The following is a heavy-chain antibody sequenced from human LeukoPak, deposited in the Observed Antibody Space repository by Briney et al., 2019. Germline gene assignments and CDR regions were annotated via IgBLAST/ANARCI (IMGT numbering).Heavy chain of an antibody. CDR1: GFTFDDYV. D-gene: IGHD3-10*01. CDR3: AKDVYGSAPYYMDV. CDR2: ISWDSRNI. V-gene: IGHV3-9*01. J-gene: IGHJ6*03. Sequence: GGSLRLSCAASGFTFDDYVMHWVRQAPGKGLEWVSGISWDSRNIGYADSVKGRFTISRDNAKNSLYLQMNSLRAEDTALYYCAKDVYGSAPYYMDVWGKGTTVTISS.